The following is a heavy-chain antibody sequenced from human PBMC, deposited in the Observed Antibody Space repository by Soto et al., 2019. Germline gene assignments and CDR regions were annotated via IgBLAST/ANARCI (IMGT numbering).Heavy chain of an antibody. J-gene: IGHJ5*02. Sequence: GASVKVSCKASGYTFTSYGISWVRQAPGQGLEWMGWISAYNGNTNYAQKLQGRVTMTTDTSTSTAYMELRSLRSDDTAVYYCARDILEGVPAAISLFDPWGQGTLVTVSS. V-gene: IGHV1-18*01. CDR1: GYTFTSYG. D-gene: IGHD2-2*01. CDR2: ISAYNGNT. CDR3: ARDILEGVPAAISLFDP.